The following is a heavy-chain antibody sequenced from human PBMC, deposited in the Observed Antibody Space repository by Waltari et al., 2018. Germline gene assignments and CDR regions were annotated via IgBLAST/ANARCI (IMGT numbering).Heavy chain of an antibody. CDR3: ARHWKKSGYRFDP. V-gene: IGHV4-39*01. D-gene: IGHD5-12*01. CDR2: IYYTGST. Sequence: QLQLQESGPGLVKPSETLSLTCPVSGGSISSSPYYWGWIRQSPGKGLEWLGNIYYTGSTCYNPTVKSRVTISGDKSKNQFSLKLSSVTAADTAVYYCARHWKKSGYRFDPWGRGTLVTVSS. J-gene: IGHJ5*02. CDR1: GGSISSSPYY.